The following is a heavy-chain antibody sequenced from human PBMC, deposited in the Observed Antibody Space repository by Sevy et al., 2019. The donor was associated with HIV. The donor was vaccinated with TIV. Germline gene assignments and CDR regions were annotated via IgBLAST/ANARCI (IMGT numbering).Heavy chain of an antibody. CDR3: ARAFCSGGSCYSLAY. J-gene: IGHJ4*02. Sequence: ASVKVSCKVSGYTFSTYRITWVRQAPGQGLEWMGWISPHNGDTNYARKLQGKVSMTTDTSTTTAYMELRGLTSDDTALYYCARAFCSGGSCYSLAYWGQGTLVTVSS. V-gene: IGHV1-18*01. CDR2: ISPHNGDT. D-gene: IGHD2-15*01. CDR1: GYTFSTYR.